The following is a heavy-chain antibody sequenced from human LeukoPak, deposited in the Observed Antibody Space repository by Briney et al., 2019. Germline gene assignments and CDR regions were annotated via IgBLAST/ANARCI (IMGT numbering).Heavy chain of an antibody. Sequence: GGSLRLSCAASGFTFSSYSMNWVRQAPGKGLEWVSSISSSSSYIYYADSVKGRFTIFRDNAKNSLYLQMNSLRAEDTAVYYCAREGGIAAATDAFDIWGQGTMVTVSS. CDR3: AREGGIAAATDAFDI. V-gene: IGHV3-21*01. CDR1: GFTFSSYS. D-gene: IGHD6-13*01. J-gene: IGHJ3*02. CDR2: ISSSSSYI.